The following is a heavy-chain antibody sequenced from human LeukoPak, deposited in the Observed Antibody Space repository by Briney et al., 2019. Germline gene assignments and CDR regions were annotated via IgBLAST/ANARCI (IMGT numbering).Heavy chain of an antibody. Sequence: GGSLRLSCAASGSTFSNSAMNWVRQAPGKGLEWVAVISYDGSNKYYADSVKGRFTISRDNSKNTLYLQMNSLRAEDTAVYYCARDLTTVTPGGTDWGQGTLVTVSS. CDR3: ARDLTTVTPGGTD. J-gene: IGHJ4*02. CDR2: ISYDGSNK. V-gene: IGHV3-30-3*01. CDR1: GSTFSNSA. D-gene: IGHD4-17*01.